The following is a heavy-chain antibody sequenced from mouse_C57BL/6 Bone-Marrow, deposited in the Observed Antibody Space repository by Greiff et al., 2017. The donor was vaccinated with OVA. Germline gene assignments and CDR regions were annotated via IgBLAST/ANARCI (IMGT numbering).Heavy chain of an antibody. CDR3: ARSDYAWFAY. V-gene: IGHV2-9-1*01. CDR1: GFSFTSHA. J-gene: IGHJ3*01. CDR2: IWTGGGT. Sequence: VQLVESGPGLVAPSQILSITCTVSGFSFTSHAISWVRPQPGKGLEWLGVIWTGGGTNYNSVLKSRLSISKDNSKSEVFLKMSRLQADDTDRYYSARSDYAWFAYWGQGTLVTVSA. D-gene: IGHD2-4*01.